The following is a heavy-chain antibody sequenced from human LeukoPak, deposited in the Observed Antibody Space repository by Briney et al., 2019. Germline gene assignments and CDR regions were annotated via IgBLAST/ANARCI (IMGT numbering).Heavy chain of an antibody. D-gene: IGHD3-10*01. CDR1: GFTFSSYA. CDR3: AKDPLVRGLTYDI. CDR2: ISGGGGST. V-gene: IGHV3-23*01. J-gene: IGHJ4*02. Sequence: GGSLRLSCAASGFTFSSYAMSWVRQAPGKGLEWVSAISGGGGSTYYADSVKGRFTISRDNSENTLYLQVNSLRAEDTAVYYCAKDPLVRGLTYDIWGQGTLVTVSS.